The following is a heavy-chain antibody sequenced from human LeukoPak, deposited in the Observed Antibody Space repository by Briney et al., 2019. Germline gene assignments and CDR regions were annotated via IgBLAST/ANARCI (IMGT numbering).Heavy chain of an antibody. CDR2: IYYSGST. Sequence: SETLSLTCTVSGGSISSYYWSWTRQPPGKGLEWIEYIYYSGSTNYNPSLKSRVTISVDTSKNQFSLKLSSVTAADTAVYYCARVSIVVLSAAWGWFDPWGQGTLVTVSS. CDR1: GGSISSYY. D-gene: IGHD2-2*01. V-gene: IGHV4-59*01. CDR3: ARVSIVVLSAAWGWFDP. J-gene: IGHJ5*02.